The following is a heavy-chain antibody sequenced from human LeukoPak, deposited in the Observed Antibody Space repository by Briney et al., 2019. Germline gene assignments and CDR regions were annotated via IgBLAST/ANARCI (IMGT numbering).Heavy chain of an antibody. J-gene: IGHJ4*02. CDR2: IYYSGST. D-gene: IGHD6-19*01. CDR3: ASRYSSGWYYFDY. V-gene: IGHV4-39*01. Sequence: PSETLSLTCTVSGGSISSSSYYWGWIRQPPGKGLEWIGSIYYSGSTYYNPSLKSRVTISVDTSKNQLSLKLSSVTAADTAVYYCASRYSSGWYYFDYWGQGTLVTVSS. CDR1: GGSISSSSYY.